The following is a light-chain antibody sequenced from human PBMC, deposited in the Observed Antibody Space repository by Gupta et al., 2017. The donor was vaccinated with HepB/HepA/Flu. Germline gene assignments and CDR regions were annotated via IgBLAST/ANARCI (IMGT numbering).Light chain of an antibody. CDR1: SSNIGAGYD. V-gene: IGLV1-40*01. CDR3: QSYDSSLSAWV. CDR2: GNS. Sequence: QSVLTQPPSASGAPGQRVTISCTGNSSNIGAGYDVHWYQQLPGTAPKLLIYGNSNRPSGVPDRFSGSKSGTSASLAINGLQAEDEGDYYCQSYDSSLSAWVFGGGTKLTVL. J-gene: IGLJ3*02.